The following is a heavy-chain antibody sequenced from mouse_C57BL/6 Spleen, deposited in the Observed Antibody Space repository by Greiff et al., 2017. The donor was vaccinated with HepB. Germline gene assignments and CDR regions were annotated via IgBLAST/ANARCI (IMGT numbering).Heavy chain of an antibody. CDR2: ISDGGSYT. CDR3: ARDPLGYYAMDY. D-gene: IGHD4-1*01. Sequence: EVQGVESGGGLVKPGGSLKLSCAASGFTFSSYAMSWVRQTPEKRLEWVATISDGGSYTYYPDNVKGRFTISRDNAKNNLYLQMSHLKSEDTAMYYCARDPLGYYAMDYWGQGTSVTVSS. CDR1: GFTFSSYA. J-gene: IGHJ4*01. V-gene: IGHV5-4*01.